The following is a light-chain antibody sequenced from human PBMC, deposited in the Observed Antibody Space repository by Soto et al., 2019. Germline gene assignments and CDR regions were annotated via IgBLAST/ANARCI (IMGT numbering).Light chain of an antibody. J-gene: IGKJ1*01. Sequence: DIQMTQSPSSLSASVGDSVTITCRASQDITNYLAWYQQKPGKVPKVLVYAASTLQSGVPSRFSGSGSGTDFTLTISSLQPEDVATYYCQKYNSAPRTFGQGTKVEIK. CDR2: AAS. V-gene: IGKV1-27*01. CDR3: QKYNSAPRT. CDR1: QDITNY.